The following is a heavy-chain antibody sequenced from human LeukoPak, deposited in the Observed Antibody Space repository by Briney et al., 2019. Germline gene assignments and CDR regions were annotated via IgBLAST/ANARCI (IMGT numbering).Heavy chain of an antibody. CDR3: ARAYSGRLAYFDY. D-gene: IGHD1-26*01. J-gene: IGHJ4*02. V-gene: IGHV3-66*01. Sequence: GGSLRLSCAASGLTVSSYYMSWVRQAPGKGLEWVSVVYSGGSTYYADSVKGRFTISRDNSKNTLYLQMNSLRAEDTAVYYCARAYSGRLAYFDYWGQGTLVTVSS. CDR1: GLTVSSYY. CDR2: VYSGGST.